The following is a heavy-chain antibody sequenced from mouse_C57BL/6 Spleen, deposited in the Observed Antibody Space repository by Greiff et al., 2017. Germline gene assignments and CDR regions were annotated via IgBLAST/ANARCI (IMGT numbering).Heavy chain of an antibody. CDR2: IDPSDSYT. V-gene: IGHV1-69*01. CDR3: ARFDSNYGDYAMDY. D-gene: IGHD2-5*01. CDR1: GYTFTSYW. Sequence: VQLQQPGAELVMPGASVKLSCKASGYTFTSYWMHWVKQRPGQGLEWIGEIDPSDSYTNYNQKFKGKSTLTVDKSSSTAYLQLSSLTSEDSAVYYCARFDSNYGDYAMDYWGQGTSVTVSS. J-gene: IGHJ4*01.